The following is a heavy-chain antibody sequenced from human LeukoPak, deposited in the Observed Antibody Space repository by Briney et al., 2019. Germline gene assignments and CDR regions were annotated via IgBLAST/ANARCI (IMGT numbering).Heavy chain of an antibody. D-gene: IGHD3-22*01. CDR1: GYSISSGYY. CDR2: IYHSGST. J-gene: IGHJ4*02. Sequence: PSETLSLTCAVSGYSISSGYYWGWIRQPPGKGLEWIGSIYHSGSTYYNPSLKSRVTISVDTSKNQFPLKLSSVTAADTAVYYCATDSSSGGYYDSSGYYNGYWGQGTLVTVSS. V-gene: IGHV4-38-2*01. CDR3: ATDSSSGGYYDSSGYYNGY.